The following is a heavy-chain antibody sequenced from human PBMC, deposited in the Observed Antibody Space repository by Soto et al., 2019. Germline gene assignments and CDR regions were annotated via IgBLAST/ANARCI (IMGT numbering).Heavy chain of an antibody. D-gene: IGHD6-19*01. J-gene: IGHJ4*02. CDR3: SRSGIAVAAFDY. CDR2: INPNSGGT. Sequence: VQLVQSGAEVKKPGASVKVSCKASGYTFTGYYMHWVRQAPGQGLEWMGWINPNSGGTNYAQKFQGRVTMTMDTAISTAYIELSRLRPDDTTVYYCSRSGIAVAAFDYWGQGTLVTVSS. V-gene: IGHV1-2*02. CDR1: GYTFTGYY.